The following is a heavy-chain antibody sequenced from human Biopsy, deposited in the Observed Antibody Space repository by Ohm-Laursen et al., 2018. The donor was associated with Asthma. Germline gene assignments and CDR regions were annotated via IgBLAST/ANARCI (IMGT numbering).Heavy chain of an antibody. J-gene: IGHJ6*02. CDR3: AESDYYGSGYYYGMDV. V-gene: IGHV1-69*13. CDR1: GGTFGNYA. D-gene: IGHD3-10*01. CDR2: ISPVFGST. Sequence: GASVKVSCKASGGTFGNYAISWVRQAPGLGLEWMGGISPVFGSTNIAQKFQGRVTITADESTSTAYMELSSLRSEDTAVYYCAESDYYGSGYYYGMDVWGQGTTVTVSS.